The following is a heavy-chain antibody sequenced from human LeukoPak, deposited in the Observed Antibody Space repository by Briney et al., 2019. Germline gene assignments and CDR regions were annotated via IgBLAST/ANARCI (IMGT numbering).Heavy chain of an antibody. D-gene: IGHD3-10*01. CDR2: IYSGGST. CDR3: AKDLSMVRGAIFDY. Sequence: GGSLRLSCAASGFTVSSNYMSWVRQAPGKGLEWVSVIYSGGSTYYADSVKGRFTISRDNSKNTLYLQMNSLRAEDTAVYYCAKDLSMVRGAIFDYWGQGTLVTVSS. J-gene: IGHJ4*02. CDR1: GFTVSSNY. V-gene: IGHV3-53*05.